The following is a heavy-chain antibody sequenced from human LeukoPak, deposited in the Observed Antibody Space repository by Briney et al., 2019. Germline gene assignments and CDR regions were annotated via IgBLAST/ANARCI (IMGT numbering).Heavy chain of an antibody. J-gene: IGHJ1*01. CDR3: ARDVEYSGTWGLQH. V-gene: IGHV1-46*01. D-gene: IGHD5-12*01. CDR2: INPSSGCT. Sequence: GASVKVSCKASGDTFTLYQMHWVRQAPGQGLEWMGIINPSSGCTNYAQKFQGRVTMTRDTSTSTVYMEVNSLRSEDTAVYYCARDVEYSGTWGLQHWGQGTLVTVSS. CDR1: GDTFTLYQ.